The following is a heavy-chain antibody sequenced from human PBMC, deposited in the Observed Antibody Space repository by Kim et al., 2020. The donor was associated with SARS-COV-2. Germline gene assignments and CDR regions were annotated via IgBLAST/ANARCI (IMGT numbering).Heavy chain of an antibody. D-gene: IGHD3-22*01. J-gene: IGHJ5*02. V-gene: IGHV4-59*09. Sequence: PALKRRVTTSVDTSKNQFSLKLSSVTAADTAVYYWARGIHDSSGYYEFDPWGQGTLVTVSS. CDR3: ARGIHDSSGYYEFDP.